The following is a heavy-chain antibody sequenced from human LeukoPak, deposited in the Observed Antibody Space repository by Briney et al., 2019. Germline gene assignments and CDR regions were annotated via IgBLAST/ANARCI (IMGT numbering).Heavy chain of an antibody. V-gene: IGHV3-74*01. Sequence: TGGSLRLSCAASRFNVNNYWMHWVRQAPGKGLVWVSRINEDGRVTSYAGSVRGRFTISRDSVENTLYLQMNSLRAEDTAVYYCAKDQSDLGAYFDYWGQGTLVTVSS. CDR2: INEDGRVT. J-gene: IGHJ4*02. CDR1: RFNVNNYW. D-gene: IGHD3-16*01. CDR3: AKDQSDLGAYFDY.